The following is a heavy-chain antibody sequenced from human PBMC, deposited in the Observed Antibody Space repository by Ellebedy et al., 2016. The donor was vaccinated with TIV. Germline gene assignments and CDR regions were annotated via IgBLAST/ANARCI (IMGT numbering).Heavy chain of an antibody. V-gene: IGHV2-5*02. CDR1: GFSLRASGLG. CDR2: IYWVDDK. CDR3: ASTGPLIVGANRVFDY. Sequence: SGPTLVKPTQTLTLTCTFSGFSLRASGLGVGWIRQPPGKALEWLALIYWVDDKVYSPSLKSRLTITKDTSKNQVVLTMTNMDPVDTATYYCASTGPLIVGANRVFDYWGQGTLVTVSS. D-gene: IGHD1-26*01. J-gene: IGHJ4*02.